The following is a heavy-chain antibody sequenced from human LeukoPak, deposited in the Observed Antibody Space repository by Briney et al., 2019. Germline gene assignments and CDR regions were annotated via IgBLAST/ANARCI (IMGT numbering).Heavy chain of an antibody. D-gene: IGHD6-19*01. J-gene: IGHJ3*02. V-gene: IGHV1-18*01. Sequence: ASVKVSCKASGYTFTSYGISWVRQAPGQGLEWMGWISAYNGNTNYAQKLQGRATMTTDTSTSTAYMELRNLRSDDTAVYYCARDSIGSGWYGLHDAFDIWGQGTMVTVSS. CDR3: ARDSIGSGWYGLHDAFDI. CDR2: ISAYNGNT. CDR1: GYTFTSYG.